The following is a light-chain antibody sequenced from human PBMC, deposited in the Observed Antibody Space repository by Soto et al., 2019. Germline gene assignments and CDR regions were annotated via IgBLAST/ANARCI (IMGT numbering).Light chain of an antibody. J-gene: IGLJ2*01. CDR1: SGDVGNDNS. Sequence: QSALTQPASVSGSPGQSITISCTGTSGDVGNDNSVSWYQQHPGNAPKLVIYEVSNRPSGISNRFSGSKSGNTASLTISGLQAEDEADYFCSSYTSSTTVLFGGGTKLTVL. CDR2: EVS. CDR3: SSYTSSTTVL. V-gene: IGLV2-14*01.